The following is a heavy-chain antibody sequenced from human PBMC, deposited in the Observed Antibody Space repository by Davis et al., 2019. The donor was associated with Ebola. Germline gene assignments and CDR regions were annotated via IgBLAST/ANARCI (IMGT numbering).Heavy chain of an antibody. D-gene: IGHD6-13*01. J-gene: IGHJ6*02. CDR1: GFTFSSYG. CDR3: ARDRGIAQAAPVQYYYYGMDV. V-gene: IGHV3-33*08. CDR2: IWYDGSNK. Sequence: GESLKISCAASGFTFSSYGMHWVRQAPGKGLEWVAVIWYDGSNKYYADSVKGRFTISRDNSKNTLYLQMNSLRAEDTAVYYCARDRGIAQAAPVQYYYYGMDVWGQGTTVTVSS.